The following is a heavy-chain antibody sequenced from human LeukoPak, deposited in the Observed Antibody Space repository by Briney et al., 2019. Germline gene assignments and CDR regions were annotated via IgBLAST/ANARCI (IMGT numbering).Heavy chain of an antibody. J-gene: IGHJ6*03. D-gene: IGHD6-13*01. CDR3: AKDEGSSWQRRVDSHMDV. CDR2: ISGSGGST. V-gene: IGHV3-23*01. CDR1: GFTFSSYA. Sequence: PGGSLRLSCAASGFTFSSYAMSWVRQAPGKGLEWVSAISGSGGSTYYADSVKGRFTISRDNSKNTLYLQMNSLRAEDTAVYYCAKDEGSSWQRRVDSHMDVWGKGTTVTVSS.